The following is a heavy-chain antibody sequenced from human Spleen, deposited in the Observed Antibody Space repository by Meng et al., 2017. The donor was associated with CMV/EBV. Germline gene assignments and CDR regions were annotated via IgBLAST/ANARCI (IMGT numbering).Heavy chain of an antibody. J-gene: IGHJ4*02. CDR2: IYYSGST. V-gene: IGHV4-30-4*08. CDR3: AREGTTVTSN. Sequence: QGQRQGSGPGLVKPSQTLSLPCSVFGGSISSGDYYWSWIRQPPGKGLEWIGYIYYSGSTYYNPSLKSRVTISVGTSKNQFSLKLSSVTAADTAVDYCAREGTTVTSNWGQGTLVTVSS. CDR1: GGSISSGDYY. D-gene: IGHD4-17*01.